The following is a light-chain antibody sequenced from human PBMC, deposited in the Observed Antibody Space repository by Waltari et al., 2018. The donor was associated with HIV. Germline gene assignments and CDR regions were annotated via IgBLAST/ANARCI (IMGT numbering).Light chain of an antibody. CDR2: EDS. Sequence: NFILTQSHSVSESPGKTVTISCTRSSGGISSTYIQWYQQRPGRSPDTLIYEDSQSPSGVPNRFSGSVDSSSNSASLTISGLKTEDEADYFCQSYDGTTVVFGGGTRLTVL. CDR3: QSYDGTTVV. CDR1: SGGISSTY. V-gene: IGLV6-57*01. J-gene: IGLJ2*01.